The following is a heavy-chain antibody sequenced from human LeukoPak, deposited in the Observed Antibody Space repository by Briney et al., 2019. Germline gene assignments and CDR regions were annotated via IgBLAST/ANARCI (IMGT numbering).Heavy chain of an antibody. J-gene: IGHJ4*02. V-gene: IGHV3-23*01. CDR1: GFTFSSYA. D-gene: IGHD1-26*01. CDR2: ISGSGGST. CDR3: AKDGGPPWDRKYYFDY. Sequence: PGGSLRLSCAASGFTFSSYAMSWVRQAPGGGVEWGSAISGSGGSTYYADSVKGLFTISRDNSKNTLYLPMNSLSAEDTAVYSCAKDGGPPWDRKYYFDYWGQGTLVTVSS.